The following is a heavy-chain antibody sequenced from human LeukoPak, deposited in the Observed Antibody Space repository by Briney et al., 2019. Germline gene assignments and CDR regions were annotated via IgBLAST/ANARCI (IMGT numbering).Heavy chain of an antibody. CDR1: GGSVSSYY. D-gene: IGHD4-23*01. V-gene: IGHV4-59*02. Sequence: PSETLSLTCTVSGGSVSSYYWSWIRQPPGKGLEWIGYVYHSGSTNYNPALKSGVTISLDTSENQFSLKLSSVTAADTAVYYCAREANSPTARYWYFDLWGRGTLVTVSS. CDR2: VYHSGST. CDR3: AREANSPTARYWYFDL. J-gene: IGHJ2*01.